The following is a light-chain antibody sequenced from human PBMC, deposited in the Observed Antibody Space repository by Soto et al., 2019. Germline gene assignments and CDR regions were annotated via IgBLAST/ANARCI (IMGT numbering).Light chain of an antibody. CDR2: DNN. V-gene: IGLV1-51*01. CDR3: GAWDGSLSAVV. J-gene: IGLJ2*01. CDR1: SSNIGNNY. Sequence: QSVLTQPPSVSAAPGQKVTISCSGSSSNIGNNYVSWYQQLPGTAPKLLIYDNNKRPSGIPDRFSDSKSGTSATLGITGLQTGDEADYYCGAWDGSLSAVVFGGGTKLTVL.